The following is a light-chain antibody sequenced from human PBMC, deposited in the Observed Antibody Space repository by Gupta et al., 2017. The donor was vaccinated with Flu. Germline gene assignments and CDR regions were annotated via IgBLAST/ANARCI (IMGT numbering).Light chain of an antibody. V-gene: IGKV3-20*01. Sequence: IVLTQSPGSLSLSPGERATLSCRASQGVSSGYLAWYQQKPGRAPRLLIYGASRRATGIPDRFSGGGSGTDFTLTISRLEPEDFAVYYCQHYSSSPFSFGQGTKVEIK. J-gene: IGKJ2*03. CDR3: QHYSSSPFS. CDR1: QGVSSGY. CDR2: GAS.